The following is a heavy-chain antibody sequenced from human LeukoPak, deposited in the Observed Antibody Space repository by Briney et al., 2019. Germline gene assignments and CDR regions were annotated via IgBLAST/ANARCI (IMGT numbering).Heavy chain of an antibody. CDR2: INSSGGST. CDR3: ARDQGPDDFWSGYSDY. J-gene: IGHJ4*02. D-gene: IGHD3-3*01. CDR1: GYTFTSYY. Sequence: ASVKVSCKASGYTFTSYYMHWVRQAPGQRLEWMGIINSSGGSTSYAQKFQGRVTMTRDMSTSTVYMELSSLRSEDTAVYYCARDQGPDDFWSGYSDYWGQGTLVTASS. V-gene: IGHV1-46*01.